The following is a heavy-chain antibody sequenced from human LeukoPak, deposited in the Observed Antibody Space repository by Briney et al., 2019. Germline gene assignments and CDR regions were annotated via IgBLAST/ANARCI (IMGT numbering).Heavy chain of an antibody. Sequence: SETLSLTCAVYGGSFSGYYWSWIRQPPGKGLEWIGEINHSVSTNYNPSLKSRFTISVDTSKKQFSLKLSSVTAADTAVYYCASGISGSYYGRPFGYWGQGTLVTVSS. J-gene: IGHJ4*02. D-gene: IGHD1-26*01. CDR1: GGSFSGYY. V-gene: IGHV4-34*01. CDR2: INHSVST. CDR3: ASGISGSYYGRPFGY.